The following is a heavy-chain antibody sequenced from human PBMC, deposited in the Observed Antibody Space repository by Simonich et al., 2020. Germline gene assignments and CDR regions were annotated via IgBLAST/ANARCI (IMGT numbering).Heavy chain of an antibody. CDR1: GFTFSSYG. CDR2: IWYDGSNK. CDR3: ARAYSSSWYNWFDP. J-gene: IGHJ5*02. D-gene: IGHD6-13*01. V-gene: IGHV3-33*01. Sequence: QVQLVESGGGVVQPGRSLRLSCAASGFTFSSYGMHWVRQAPGKGLSWVAVIWYDGSNKYYADSVQGRFTISRDNSKNTLYLQMNSLRAEDTAVYYCARAYSSSWYNWFDPWGQGTLVTVSS.